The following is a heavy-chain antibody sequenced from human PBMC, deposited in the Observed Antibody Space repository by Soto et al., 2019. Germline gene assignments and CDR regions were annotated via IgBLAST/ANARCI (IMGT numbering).Heavy chain of an antibody. J-gene: IGHJ4*02. D-gene: IGHD6-6*01. CDR2: IYYSGST. V-gene: IGHV4-31*03. Sequence: TSETLSLTCTVSGGSISSGGYYWSWIRQHPGKGLEWIGYIYYSGSTYYNPSLKSRVTISVDTSKNQFSLKLSSVTAADTAVYYCARERGSSSRLDYWGQGTLVTVSS. CDR1: GGSISSGGYY. CDR3: ARERGSSSRLDY.